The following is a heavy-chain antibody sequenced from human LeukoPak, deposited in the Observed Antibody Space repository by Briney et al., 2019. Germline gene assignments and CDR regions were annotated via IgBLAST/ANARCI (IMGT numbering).Heavy chain of an antibody. D-gene: IGHD6-13*01. CDR1: GGSISSYY. Sequence: ASETLSLTCTVSGGSISSYYWSWIRQPPGKGLEWIGYIYYSGSTNYNPSLKSRVTMSVDTPKNQFSLKLSSVTAADTAVYYCAARIAAAGAFDYWGQGTLVTVSS. V-gene: IGHV4-59*01. CDR3: AARIAAAGAFDY. J-gene: IGHJ4*02. CDR2: IYYSGST.